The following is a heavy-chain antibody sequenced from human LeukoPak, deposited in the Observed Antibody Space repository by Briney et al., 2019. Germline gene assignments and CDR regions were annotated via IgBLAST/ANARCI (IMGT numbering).Heavy chain of an antibody. CDR2: ISGSGGST. J-gene: IGHJ4*02. V-gene: IGHV3-23*01. CDR3: ARGRYYDFWSGYRGYYFDY. Sequence: GGSLRLSCAASGFTFSSYAMSWVRQAPGKGLEWVSAISGSGGSTYYADSVKGRFTISRDNSKNTLYLQMNSLRAEDTAVYYCARGRYYDFWSGYRGYYFDYWGQGTLVTVSS. CDR1: GFTFSSYA. D-gene: IGHD3-3*01.